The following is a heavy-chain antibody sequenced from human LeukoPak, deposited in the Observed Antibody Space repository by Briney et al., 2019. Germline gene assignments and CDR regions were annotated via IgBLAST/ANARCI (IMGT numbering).Heavy chain of an antibody. Sequence: PGGSLRLSCTASGFTFSSYSMNWVRQAPGKGLEWVSSISSSSSYIYYADSVKGRFTISRDNAKNSLYLQMNSLRAEDTAVYYCARLPSYGSGRDYWGQGTLVTVSS. CDR1: GFTFSSYS. J-gene: IGHJ4*02. CDR2: ISSSSSYI. D-gene: IGHD5-18*01. V-gene: IGHV3-21*01. CDR3: ARLPSYGSGRDY.